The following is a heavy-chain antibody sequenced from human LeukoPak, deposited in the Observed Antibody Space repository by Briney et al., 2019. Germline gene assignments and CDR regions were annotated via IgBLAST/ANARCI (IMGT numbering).Heavy chain of an antibody. CDR2: IYYSGRT. J-gene: IGHJ1*01. D-gene: IGHD3-22*01. CDR3: ARRRYYDSSGYLE. CDR1: GDSVSRSDSY. Sequence: SETLSLTCTIFGDSVSRSDSYWDWLRQPPGTGLEWIRTIYYSGRTYYSPSLKSRVTLSVDMSNNQFSLTLSSVTAADTALYFCARRRYYDSSGYLEWGQGTLVTVSS. V-gene: IGHV4-39*01.